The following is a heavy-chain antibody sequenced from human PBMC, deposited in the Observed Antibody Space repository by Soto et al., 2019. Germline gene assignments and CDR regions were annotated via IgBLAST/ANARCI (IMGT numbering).Heavy chain of an antibody. CDR1: GGSISSGGYS. J-gene: IGHJ4*02. Sequence: QLQLQESGSGLVKPSQTLSLTCAVSGGSISSGGYSWSWIRPPPGKGLEWIGYIYHSGSTYYNPSFKSRVPMAVDRSKIQCSLTLSSVTAADTAVYHCARGSPAAFDYWGQGTLVTVSS. CDR3: ARGSPAAFDY. V-gene: IGHV4-30-2*01. D-gene: IGHD6-25*01. CDR2: IYHSGST.